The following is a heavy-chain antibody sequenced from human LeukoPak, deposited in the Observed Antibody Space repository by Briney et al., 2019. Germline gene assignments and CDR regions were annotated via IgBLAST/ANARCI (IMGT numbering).Heavy chain of an antibody. CDR1: GGSISTNTYY. CDR3: ARVTYNGYQHFDY. Sequence: SETLSLTCIVSGGSISTNTYYWGWIRLPPGKGLEWIGEIHHRGTTYYNPSLRSRVTISVDTSKNQFSLRLTSVTAADTAVYYCARVTYNGYQHFDYWGQGNLVTIS. CDR2: IHHRGTT. J-gene: IGHJ4*02. D-gene: IGHD3-10*01. V-gene: IGHV4-39*07.